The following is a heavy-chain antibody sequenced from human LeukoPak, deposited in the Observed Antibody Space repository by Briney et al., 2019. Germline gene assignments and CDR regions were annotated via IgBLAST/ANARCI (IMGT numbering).Heavy chain of an antibody. CDR1: GFTFSSYS. D-gene: IGHD6-6*01. CDR2: ISSSSSYI. CDR3: ARDKHSSSTFDY. V-gene: IGHV3-21*01. J-gene: IGHJ4*02. Sequence: PGGSLRLSCAASGFTFSSYSMNWVRQALGKGLEWVSSISSSSSYIYYADSVKGRFTISRDNAKNSLYLQMNSLRAEDTAVYYCARDKHSSSTFDYWGQGTLVTVSS.